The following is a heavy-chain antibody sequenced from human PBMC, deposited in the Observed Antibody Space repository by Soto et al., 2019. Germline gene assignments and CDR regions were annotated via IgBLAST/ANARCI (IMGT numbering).Heavy chain of an antibody. CDR3: ARGQRFSDWFDP. V-gene: IGHV4-4*07. CDR1: GGSMSGFY. J-gene: IGHJ5*02. CDR2: VYSSGGT. D-gene: IGHD3-3*01. Sequence: SETLSLTCTVSGGSMSGFYWTWIRQPAGKGLEWIGRVYSSGGTHYSPSLKSRVTISLDTSKNQFSLRLLSVTDADTAVYFCARGQRFSDWFDPWGQGTLVTVSS.